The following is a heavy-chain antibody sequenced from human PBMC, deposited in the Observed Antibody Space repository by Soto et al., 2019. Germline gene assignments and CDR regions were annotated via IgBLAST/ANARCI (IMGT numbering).Heavy chain of an antibody. D-gene: IGHD6-19*01. J-gene: IGHJ5*02. V-gene: IGHV3-23*01. CDR2: ISDNGIKT. Sequence: EVQLLESGGGLVQPGGSLRLSCAGSGSTFSDYAMNWVRQAPGKGLEWVSVISDNGIKTYYADSVKGRFTISRDNSKNTLYLHMNSLRAEDTAVYYCASRRGSSGWYRWFDPWGQGTLVTVSS. CDR3: ASRRGSSGWYRWFDP. CDR1: GSTFSDYA.